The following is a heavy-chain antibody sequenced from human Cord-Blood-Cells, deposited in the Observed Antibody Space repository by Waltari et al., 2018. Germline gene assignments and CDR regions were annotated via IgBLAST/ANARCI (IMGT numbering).Heavy chain of an antibody. CDR3: AKDRVPYGTAAGTNWFEP. D-gene: IGHD6-13*01. Sequence: EVQLVESGGGLVQPGRSLRLSCAASRFTFDDYAMHCVRQAPGMGLEWVSGISWNSGSIGYADSVKGRFTISRDNAKNSLYRQSNSLRAEDTAWYYCAKDRVPYGTAAGTNWFEPWGQGTLVTVSS. CDR2: ISWNSGSI. V-gene: IGHV3-9*01. J-gene: IGHJ5*02. CDR1: RFTFDDYA.